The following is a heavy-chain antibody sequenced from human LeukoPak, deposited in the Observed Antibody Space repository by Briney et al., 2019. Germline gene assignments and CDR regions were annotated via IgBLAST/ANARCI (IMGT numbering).Heavy chain of an antibody. CDR2: INQDASRK. V-gene: IGHV3-7*03. D-gene: IGHD5-24*01. Sequence: GRSLRLSCAASGFTFSSYGMHWVRQAPGKGLEWVANINQDASRKYYAGSVTGRFSVSRDNAQNSLHLQMDSLRAEDTAVYYCVREGPNLFEYWGQGTLVTVSS. CDR3: VREGPNLFEY. J-gene: IGHJ4*02. CDR1: GFTFSSYG.